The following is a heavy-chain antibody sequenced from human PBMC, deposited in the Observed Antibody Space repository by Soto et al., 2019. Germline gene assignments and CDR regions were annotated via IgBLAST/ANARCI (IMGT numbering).Heavy chain of an antibody. D-gene: IGHD1-26*01. J-gene: IGHJ1*01. CDR2: IIPVFATA. V-gene: IGHV1-69*06. CDR3: ERESEWELLRGEFQH. CDR1: GGTFSNYA. Sequence: SVKVFCKASGGTFSNYAISWVRQAPGQGREWMGGIIPVFATANYAQKFQGRLTITADKAASNAYMELSSLRSEDTAVYYCERESEWELLRGEFQHWRRCSMVTVSS.